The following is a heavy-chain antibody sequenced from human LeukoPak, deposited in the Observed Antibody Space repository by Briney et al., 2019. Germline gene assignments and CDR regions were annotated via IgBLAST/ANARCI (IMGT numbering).Heavy chain of an antibody. V-gene: IGHV4-61*02. Sequence: PSETLSLTCTVSGGSISSGGYYWSWIRQPAGKGLEWIGRIYTSGSTNYNPSLKSRVTMSVDTSKNQFSLKLSSVTAADTAVYYCAREVVVPAAPPWRHFDYWGQGTLVTVSS. D-gene: IGHD2-2*01. CDR3: AREVVVPAAPPWRHFDY. J-gene: IGHJ4*02. CDR2: IYTSGST. CDR1: GGSISSGGYY.